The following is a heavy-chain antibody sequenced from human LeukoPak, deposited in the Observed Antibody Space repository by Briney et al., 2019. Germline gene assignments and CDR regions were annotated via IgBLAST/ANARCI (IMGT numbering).Heavy chain of an antibody. CDR1: GGSISAYY. CDR3: ARTRYCVSTSCYFDY. CDR2: IYYSGST. D-gene: IGHD2-2*01. Sequence: PSETLSLTCTVSGGSISAYYWSWIRQPPGKGLEWIGYIYYSGSTNYNPSLKSRVTISVDTSKIQFSLKLRSVTAADTDVYYCARTRYCVSTSCYFDYWGQGTLVTVSS. V-gene: IGHV4-59*01. J-gene: IGHJ4*02.